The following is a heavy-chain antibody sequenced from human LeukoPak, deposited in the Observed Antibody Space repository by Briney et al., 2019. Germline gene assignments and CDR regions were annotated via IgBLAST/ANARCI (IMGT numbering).Heavy chain of an antibody. Sequence: SETLSLTCTVSGGSISSSSYYWGWIRQPPGKGLEWIGSIYYSGSTYYNPSLKSRAAISVDTSKNQFSLKLSSVTAADTAVYYCARQGGSYRRGDYWGQGTLVTVSS. CDR3: ARQGGSYRRGDY. D-gene: IGHD1-26*01. CDR1: GGSISSSSYY. V-gene: IGHV4-39*01. CDR2: IYYSGST. J-gene: IGHJ4*02.